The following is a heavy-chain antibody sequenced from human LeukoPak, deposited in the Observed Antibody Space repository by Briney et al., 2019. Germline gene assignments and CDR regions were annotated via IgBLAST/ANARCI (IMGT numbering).Heavy chain of an antibody. J-gene: IGHJ6*03. V-gene: IGHV4-30-4*08. CDR3: ASESVTMVGYYYYYYMDV. Sequence: TLSLTCPVSGASISSGDYYWSWIRQPRGKGLGWMCEIYCSGMTDYNPALKSRITIEVDTCKNQFSLKLSSVTAADTAVYYCASESVTMVGYYYYYYMDVWGKGTTVTVSS. CDR1: GASISSGDYY. CDR2: IYCSGMT. D-gene: IGHD3-10*02.